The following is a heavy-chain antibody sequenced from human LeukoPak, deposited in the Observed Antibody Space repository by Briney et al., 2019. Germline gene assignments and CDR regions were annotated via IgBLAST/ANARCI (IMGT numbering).Heavy chain of an antibody. CDR2: IYTSGST. J-gene: IGHJ3*02. Sequence: SQTLSLTCTVSGGSISSGSYYWSWIRQPAGKGLEWIGRIYTSGSTNYNPSLKSRVTISVDTSKNQFSLKLSSVTAADTAVYYCARDRSTVTPPQPDVFDIWGQGTMVTVSS. D-gene: IGHD4-17*01. V-gene: IGHV4-61*02. CDR1: GGSISSGSYY. CDR3: ARDRSTVTPPQPDVFDI.